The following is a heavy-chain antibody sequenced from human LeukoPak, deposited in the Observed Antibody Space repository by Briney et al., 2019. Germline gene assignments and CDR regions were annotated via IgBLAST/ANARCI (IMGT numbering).Heavy chain of an antibody. D-gene: IGHD2-15*01. CDR3: ARGSGHGCSGGSCYPKSNSFDP. Sequence: PSETLSLTCAVYGGSFSGYYWSWIRQPPGKGLEWIGEINHSGSTNYNPSLKSRVTISVDTSKNQFSLKVSSVTAADTAVYYCARGSGHGCSGGSCYPKSNSFDPWGQGTLVTVSS. J-gene: IGHJ5*02. CDR2: INHSGST. V-gene: IGHV4-34*01. CDR1: GGSFSGYY.